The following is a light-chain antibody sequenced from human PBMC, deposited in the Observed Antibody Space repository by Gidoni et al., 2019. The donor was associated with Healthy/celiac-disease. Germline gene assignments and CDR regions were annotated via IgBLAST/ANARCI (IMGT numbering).Light chain of an antibody. V-gene: IGKV3-11*01. Sequence: EIVLTPSPATLSLSPGERATRSCRASQSVSSYLAWYQQKPGQAPRLLIYDAANRATGIPARFSGSGSGTDFTLTISSLEPEDVAVYDCQQRSNWPPLFTFXPXTKVDIK. CDR2: DAA. J-gene: IGKJ3*01. CDR3: QQRSNWPPLFT. CDR1: QSVSSY.